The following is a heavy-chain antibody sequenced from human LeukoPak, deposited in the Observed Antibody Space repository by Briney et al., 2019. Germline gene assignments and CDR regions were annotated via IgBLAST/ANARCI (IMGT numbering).Heavy chain of an antibody. CDR3: ARDLRGSNAY. J-gene: IGHJ4*02. Sequence: QPGGSLRPSCAASGFTFSSYAKHWVRQAPGKGLEYVSGISSNGGSTNYANSVKGRFTISRDNSKNTLYLQMGSLRVEDMAVYYCARDLRGSNAYWGQGTLVTVSS. V-gene: IGHV3-64*01. D-gene: IGHD1-26*01. CDR2: ISSNGGST. CDR1: GFTFSSYA.